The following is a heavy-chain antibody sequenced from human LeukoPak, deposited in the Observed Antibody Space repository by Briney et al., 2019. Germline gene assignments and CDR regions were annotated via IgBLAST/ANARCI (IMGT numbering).Heavy chain of an antibody. CDR2: IIPILGIA. CDR3: ARDVGATPESDY. Sequence: SVKVSCKASGGTFSSYAISWVRQAPGQGLEWMGRIIPILGIANYAQKFQGRVTITADKSTSTAYMELSSLRSEDTAVYYCARDVGATPESDYWGQGTLVTVSS. V-gene: IGHV1-69*04. J-gene: IGHJ4*02. D-gene: IGHD1-26*01. CDR1: GGTFSSYA.